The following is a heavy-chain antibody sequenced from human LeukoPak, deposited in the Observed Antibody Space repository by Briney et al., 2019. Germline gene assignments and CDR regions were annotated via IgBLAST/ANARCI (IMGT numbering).Heavy chain of an antibody. J-gene: IGHJ4*02. Sequence: SETLSLTCTVSGGSISSSSYYWGWIRQPPGKGLEWIGSIYYSGSTYYNPSLKSRVTISVDTSKNQFSLKLSSVTAADTAVYYCARHKGTWLAARPPYYFDYWGQGTLVTVSS. CDR1: GGSISSSSYY. V-gene: IGHV4-39*01. CDR3: ARHKGTWLAARPPYYFDY. D-gene: IGHD6-6*01. CDR2: IYYSGST.